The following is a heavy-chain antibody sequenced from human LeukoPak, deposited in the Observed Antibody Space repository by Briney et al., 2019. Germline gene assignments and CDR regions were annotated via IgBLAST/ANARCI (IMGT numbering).Heavy chain of an antibody. CDR1: GGSISSGNYY. D-gene: IGHD3-10*01. V-gene: IGHV4-61*02. J-gene: IGHJ4*02. CDR3: ARTRYYYNSRSYGAPYYFDY. Sequence: PSETLSLTCTVSGGSISSGNYYWSWIRQPAGKGLEWIGRIYTRGSTKYTPSLKSRVTMSVDTSKNQFSLRLSSVTAADTAVYYCARTRYYYNSRSYGAPYYFDYWGQGTLVTVSS. CDR2: IYTRGST.